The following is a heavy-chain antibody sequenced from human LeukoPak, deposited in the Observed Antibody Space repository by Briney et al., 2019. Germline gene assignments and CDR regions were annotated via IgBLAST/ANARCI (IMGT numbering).Heavy chain of an antibody. J-gene: IGHJ4*02. CDR3: ASPKYTSGPFNY. V-gene: IGHV3-53*01. D-gene: IGHD6-19*01. CDR2: MYNTGST. Sequence: GGSLRLSCAASGFTFSSYEMNWVRQAPGKGLESVSVMYNTGSTYYAGSVKGRFSISRDNSKNTLDLQMNSLRAEDTAVYYCASPKYTSGPFNYWGQGTLVIVSS. CDR1: GFTFSSYE.